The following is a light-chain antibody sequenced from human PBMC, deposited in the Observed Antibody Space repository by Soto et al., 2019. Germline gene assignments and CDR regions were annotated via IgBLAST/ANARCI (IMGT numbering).Light chain of an antibody. CDR3: MQALQTPLT. CDR2: LGS. Sequence: DIVVTQSPLSLPVTPGEPASISCRSSQSLLHSNGYDYLDWYLQKPGQSPQLLIFLGSNRASGVXDXXGGSGSGTDVTLKISRVEAEDVGVYYCMQALQTPLTFGGGTKVEIK. V-gene: IGKV2-28*01. J-gene: IGKJ4*01. CDR1: QSLLHSNGYDY.